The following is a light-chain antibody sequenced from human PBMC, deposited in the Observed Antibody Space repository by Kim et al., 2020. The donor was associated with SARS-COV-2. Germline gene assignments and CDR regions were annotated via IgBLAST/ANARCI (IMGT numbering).Light chain of an antibody. CDR3: SSYTTNSTVV. CDR2: DVF. CDR1: SSDVGAYGF. V-gene: IGLV2-14*03. Sequence: QSALTQPASVSGSPGQSVTISCTGTSSDVGAYGFVSWYQQHPGKAPELIIYDVFNRPSGVSHRFSGSMSGNTASLTISGLQAEDEADYYCSSYTTNSTVVFGGGTKVTVL. J-gene: IGLJ2*01.